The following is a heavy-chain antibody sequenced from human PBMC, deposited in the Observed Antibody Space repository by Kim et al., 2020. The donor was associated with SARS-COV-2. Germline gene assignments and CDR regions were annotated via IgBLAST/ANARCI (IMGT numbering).Heavy chain of an antibody. V-gene: IGHV3-53*04. D-gene: IGHD3-10*01. Sequence: GGSLRLSCAASGFTVSSNYMSWVRQAPGKGLEWVSVIYSGGSTYYADSVKGRFTISRHNSKNTLYLQMNSLRAEDTAVYYCASSYYGSGSYYYFDYWGQGTLVTVSS. CDR2: IYSGGST. CDR3: ASSYYGSGSYYYFDY. CDR1: GFTVSSNY. J-gene: IGHJ4*02.